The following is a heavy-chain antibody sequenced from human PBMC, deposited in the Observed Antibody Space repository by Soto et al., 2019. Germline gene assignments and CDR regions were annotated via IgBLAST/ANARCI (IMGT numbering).Heavy chain of an antibody. V-gene: IGHV4-30-2*01. Sequence: TLSLTCAVSGGSISSGGYSWSWIRQPPGKGLEWIGYIYHSGSTYYNPSLKSRVTISVDRSKNQFSLKLSSVTAADTAVYYCARENGANYYYGMDVWGQGTTVTVSS. CDR3: ARENGANYYYGMDV. CDR2: IYHSGST. CDR1: GGSISSGGYS. D-gene: IGHD4-17*01. J-gene: IGHJ6*02.